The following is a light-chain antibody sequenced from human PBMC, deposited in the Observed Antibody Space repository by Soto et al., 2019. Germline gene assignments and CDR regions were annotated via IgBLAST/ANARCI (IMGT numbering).Light chain of an antibody. CDR2: EVS. V-gene: IGLV2-8*01. CDR1: RIDVGGYNY. Sequence: HSALTQPPSAPGSPGQSVTISCTGTRIDVGGYNYVSWYQQHPGKAPRLMIYEVSKRPSGVPDRFSGSKSGNTASLTVSGLQAEDEADYYCTSYAGTNNPYVFGIGTKVTVL. CDR3: TSYAGTNNPYV. J-gene: IGLJ1*01.